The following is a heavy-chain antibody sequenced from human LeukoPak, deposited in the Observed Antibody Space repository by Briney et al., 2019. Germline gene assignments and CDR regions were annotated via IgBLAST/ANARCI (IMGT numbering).Heavy chain of an antibody. CDR2: IIPIFGTA. J-gene: IGHJ6*04. V-gene: IGHV1-69*06. D-gene: IGHD3-10*02. Sequence: SVMVSCKASGGTFSSYAISWVRQAPGQGLEWMGGIIPIFGTANYAQKFQGRVTITADKSTSTAYMELSSLRSEDTAVYYCARTLFGELSPTPYYYYGMDVWGKGTTVTVSS. CDR1: GGTFSSYA. CDR3: ARTLFGELSPTPYYYYGMDV.